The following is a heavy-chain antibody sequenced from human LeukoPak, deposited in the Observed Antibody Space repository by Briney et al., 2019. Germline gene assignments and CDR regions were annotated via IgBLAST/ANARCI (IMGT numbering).Heavy chain of an antibody. CDR1: GYTFTSYA. CDR2: INAGNGNT. V-gene: IGHV1-3*01. Sequence: ASVTVSCKASGYTFTSYAMHWVRQAPGQRLEWMGWINAGNGNTKYSQKFQGRVTITADESTSTAYMELSSLRSEDTAVYYCARASVRGGHYWGQGTLVTVSS. D-gene: IGHD3-10*01. J-gene: IGHJ4*02. CDR3: ARASVRGGHY.